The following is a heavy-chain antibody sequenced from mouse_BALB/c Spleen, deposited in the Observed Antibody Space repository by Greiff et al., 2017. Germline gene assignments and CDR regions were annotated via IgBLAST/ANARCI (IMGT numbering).Heavy chain of an antibody. CDR1: GFNFKDYY. Sequence: VQLQESGAELVKPGASVKLSCNASGFNFKDYYMHWVRQRPEQGLEWIGMIEPEDGETKYAPNFQGKATITADTSSNTAYLQLSSLTSEDAAVYYCATYDYDGGYAMDYWGQGTSVTVSS. CDR2: IEPEDGET. J-gene: IGHJ4*01. D-gene: IGHD2-4*01. V-gene: IGHV14-2*01. CDR3: ATYDYDGGYAMDY.